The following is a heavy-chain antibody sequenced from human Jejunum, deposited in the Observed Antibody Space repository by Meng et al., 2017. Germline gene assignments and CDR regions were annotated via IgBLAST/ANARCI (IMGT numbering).Heavy chain of an antibody. CDR1: GYTFTGYY. J-gene: IGHJ3*02. CDR3: VRLMVATINAFDI. CDR2: INPNSGGT. D-gene: IGHD5-12*01. Sequence: VPLVQSGAEAKKPGASVTLSCKTSGYTFTGYYVHWVRQAPGQGLEWMGRINPNSGGTNFAQKFQGRITMARDTSISTAYMGLTTLRSDDTAVYYCVRLMVATINAFDIWGRGTMVTVSS. V-gene: IGHV1-2*06.